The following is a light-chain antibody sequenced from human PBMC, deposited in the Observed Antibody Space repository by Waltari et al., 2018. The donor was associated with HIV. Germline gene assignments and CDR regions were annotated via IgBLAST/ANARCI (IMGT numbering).Light chain of an antibody. J-gene: IGKJ4*01. CDR2: FAS. CDR3: HQYYSVPLA. V-gene: IGKV4-1*01. CDR1: LSLTYSSDNKDY. Sequence: DIVVTQSPDSLTLSLGETATIRCTSSLSLTYSSDNKDYLVWYQQKPGQPPKLLIYFASARASGVPDRFSGSGSETDFTLTISSLQAEDVAVYYCHQYYSVPLAFGGGTKVEIK.